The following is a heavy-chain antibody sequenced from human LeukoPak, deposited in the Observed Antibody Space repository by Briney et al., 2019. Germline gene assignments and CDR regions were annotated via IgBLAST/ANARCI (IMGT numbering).Heavy chain of an antibody. CDR2: LSTNGATT. J-gene: IGHJ4*02. CDR3: AKDIWGSASYGPFDY. V-gene: IGHV3-23*01. D-gene: IGHD3-10*01. Sequence: GGSLRPSCGASGFTFSTYAMSWVRQAPGKGLEWVSTLSTNGATTYYADSVKGRFTISRDNSKNTLFLQMNTLRAEDTAVYYCAKDIWGSASYGPFDYWGQGTLVTVSS. CDR1: GFTFSTYA.